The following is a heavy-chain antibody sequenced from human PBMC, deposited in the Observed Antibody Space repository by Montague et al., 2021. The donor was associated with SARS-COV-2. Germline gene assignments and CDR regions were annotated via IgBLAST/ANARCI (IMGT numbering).Heavy chain of an antibody. J-gene: IGHJ4*02. D-gene: IGHD5-24*01. V-gene: IGHV4-59*01. Sequence: SETLSLTCTVSGGSISSYYWSWIRQPPGKRLEWIGYIYYSGSTNYNPSLKGRVTISVDTSKNQFSLKLSSVTAADTAVYYCARVFPRWLQFDPYFDYWGQGTLVTVSS. CDR2: IYYSGST. CDR3: ARVFPRWLQFDPYFDY. CDR1: GGSISSYY.